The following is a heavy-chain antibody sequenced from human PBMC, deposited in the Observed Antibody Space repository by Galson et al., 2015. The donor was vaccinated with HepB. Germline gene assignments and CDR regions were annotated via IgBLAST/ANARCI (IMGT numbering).Heavy chain of an antibody. CDR3: AKDVSRGGDFQRGFDY. Sequence: SLRLSCAASGFTFSSYGMSWVRQAPGKGLEWVAYISGSGDNTYYADSVKGRFTVSRDDSKNTLYLHMNSLRVEDTAVYHCAKDVSRGGDFQRGFDYWGQGTLVTVSS. D-gene: IGHD3-3*01. V-gene: IGHV3-23*01. J-gene: IGHJ4*02. CDR1: GFTFSSYG. CDR2: ISGSGDNT.